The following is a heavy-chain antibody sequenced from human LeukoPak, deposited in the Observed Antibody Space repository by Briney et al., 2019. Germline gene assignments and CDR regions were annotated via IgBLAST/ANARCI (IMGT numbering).Heavy chain of an antibody. Sequence: PSETLSLTCTVSGGSISSSSYYWGWIRQPPGKGLEWIGSIYYSGSTYYNPSLKSRVTISVDTSKNQFSLKLSSVTAADTAVYYCARRGAARRYDGLDVWGQGTTVTVSS. V-gene: IGHV4-39*01. CDR3: ARRGAARRYDGLDV. CDR2: IYYSGST. J-gene: IGHJ6*02. CDR1: GGSISSSSYY. D-gene: IGHD6-6*01.